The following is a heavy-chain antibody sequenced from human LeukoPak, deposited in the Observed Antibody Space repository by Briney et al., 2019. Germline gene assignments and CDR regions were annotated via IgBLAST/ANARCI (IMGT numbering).Heavy chain of an antibody. CDR1: GGSISSYY. J-gene: IGHJ5*02. D-gene: IGHD3-22*01. Sequence: SETLSLTCTVSGGSISSYYWSWIRQPAGKGLEWIGRIYTSGSTNYNPSLKSRVTMSVDTSKNQFSLKLSSVTAEDTAVYYCARDLGQYYDTSDNWFDPWGQGTLVTVSS. CDR3: ARDLGQYYDTSDNWFDP. CDR2: IYTSGST. V-gene: IGHV4-4*07.